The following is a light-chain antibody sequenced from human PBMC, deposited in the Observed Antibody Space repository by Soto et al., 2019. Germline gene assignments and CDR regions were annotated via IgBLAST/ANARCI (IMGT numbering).Light chain of an antibody. CDR3: QQYGSSVQ. Sequence: EIVLTQSSDTLSLSPGERATLSCRASQSVTSKYLAWYQQKPGQAPRLLIHGASNRATGIPDRFSGSGSGTDFTLTISRLEPEDFALYYCQQYGSSVQFGGGTKVEIK. V-gene: IGKV3-20*01. CDR1: QSVTSKY. J-gene: IGKJ4*02. CDR2: GAS.